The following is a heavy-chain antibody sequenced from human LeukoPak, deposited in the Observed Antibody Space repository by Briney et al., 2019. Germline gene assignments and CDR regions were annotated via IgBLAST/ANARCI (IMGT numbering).Heavy chain of an antibody. CDR1: GGSISSNTYY. J-gene: IGHJ4*02. V-gene: IGHV4-39*02. D-gene: IGHD6-19*01. CDR3: ARECAVAGTPSCFDY. CDR2: IYYSGRT. Sequence: PSETLSLTCTVSGGSISSNTYYWGWIRQPPGKGLEWIGSIYYSGRTYYNPSLKSRVTISVDTSKKQFSLKLSSVTAADTAVYYCARECAVAGTPSCFDYWGQGTLVTVSS.